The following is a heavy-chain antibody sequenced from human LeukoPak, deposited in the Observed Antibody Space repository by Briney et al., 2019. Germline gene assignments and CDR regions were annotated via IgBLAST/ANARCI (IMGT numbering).Heavy chain of an antibody. J-gene: IGHJ2*01. CDR2: IYSGGST. D-gene: IGHD2-15*01. V-gene: IGHV3-53*01. CDR1: GFTVSSNY. Sequence: PGGSLRLSCAAPGFTVSSNYMSWVRQAPGKGLEWVSVIYSGGSTYYADSVKGRFTISRDNSKNTLYLQMNSLRAEDTAVYYCARGKVVVVAASRSWYFDLWGRGTLVTVSS. CDR3: ARGKVVVVAASRSWYFDL.